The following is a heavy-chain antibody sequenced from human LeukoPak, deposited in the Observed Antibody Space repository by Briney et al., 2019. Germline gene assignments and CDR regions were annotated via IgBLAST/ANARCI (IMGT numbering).Heavy chain of an antibody. CDR3: ARLPMAAAGDLEYFQH. CDR2: IDPSDSYT. Sequence: GESLKISCKGSGYTFTSYWISWVRQMPGKVLEWMGSIDPSDSYTNYSPSFQGHVTISADKSISTAYLQWSSLKASDTAMYYCARLPMAAAGDLEYFQHWGQGTLVTVSS. CDR1: GYTFTSYW. V-gene: IGHV5-10-1*01. J-gene: IGHJ1*01. D-gene: IGHD6-13*01.